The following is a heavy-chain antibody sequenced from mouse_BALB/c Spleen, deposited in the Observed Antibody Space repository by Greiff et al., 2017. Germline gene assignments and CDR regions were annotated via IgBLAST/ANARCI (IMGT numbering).Heavy chain of an antibody. J-gene: IGHJ1*01. CDR3: ARRDYGNYWYFDV. V-gene: IGHV1-77*01. CDR2: IYPGSGST. CDR1: GYTFTDYV. Sequence: VQRVESGPELVKPGASVKMSCKASGYTFTDYVISWVKQRTGQGLEWIGEIYPGSGSTYYNEKFKGKATLTADKSSNTAYMQLSSLTSEDSAVYFCARRDYGNYWYFDVWGAGTTVTVSS. D-gene: IGHD2-1*01.